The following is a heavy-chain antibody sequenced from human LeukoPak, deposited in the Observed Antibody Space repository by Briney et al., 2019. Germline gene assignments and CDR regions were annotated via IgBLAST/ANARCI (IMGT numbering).Heavy chain of an antibody. J-gene: IGHJ4*02. D-gene: IGHD3-22*01. Sequence: GGSLRLSCAASGFTFSSYWMSWVRQAPGKGLEWVANIKQEGSEKYYVDSVKGRFTISRDNAKNSLYLQMNSLRAEDTAVYYCARSGSGYYSYYFDYWGQGTLVTVSS. CDR3: ARSGSGYYSYYFDY. CDR2: IKQEGSEK. CDR1: GFTFSSYW. V-gene: IGHV3-7*01.